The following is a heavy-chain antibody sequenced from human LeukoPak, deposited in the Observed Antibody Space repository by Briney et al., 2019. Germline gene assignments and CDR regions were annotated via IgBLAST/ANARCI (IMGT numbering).Heavy chain of an antibody. J-gene: IGHJ4*02. Sequence: SVKVSCKASGGTFSSYAISWVRQAPGQGLEWMGGIIPIFGTANYAQKFQGRVTITTDESASTAYMELSSLMTEDTAVYYCASALTTVLAPTSWYFDYWGQGTLVTVSS. CDR1: GGTFSSYA. CDR2: IIPIFGTA. CDR3: ASALTTVLAPTSWYFDY. D-gene: IGHD4-17*01. V-gene: IGHV1-69*05.